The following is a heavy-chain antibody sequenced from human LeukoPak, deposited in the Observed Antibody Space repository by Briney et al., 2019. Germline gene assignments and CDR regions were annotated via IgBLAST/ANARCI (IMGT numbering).Heavy chain of an antibody. CDR1: GFTFSGST. J-gene: IGHJ4*02. Sequence: GGSLRLSCAASGFTFSGSTMNWVRQAPGKGLEWVSFISTSSSYIYYADSVRGRFTISRDNAKNSLYLQMNSLRADDTAVYYCARQQRLDGAYYFDYWGQGTLVTVSS. D-gene: IGHD6-25*01. CDR3: ARQQRLDGAYYFDY. CDR2: ISTSSSYI. V-gene: IGHV3-21*01.